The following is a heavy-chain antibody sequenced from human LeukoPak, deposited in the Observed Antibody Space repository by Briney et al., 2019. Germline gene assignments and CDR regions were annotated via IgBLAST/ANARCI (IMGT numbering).Heavy chain of an antibody. CDR2: IYYSGST. CDR3: ARGPTPYYFDY. Sequence: SETLSLTCTVSGGSISSYYWSWIRQPPGKGLEWIGYIYYSGSTNYNPSLKSRVTISVDTSKNQFSLKLSSVTAADTAVYYCARGPTPYYFDYWGQGTLVTVSS. J-gene: IGHJ4*02. V-gene: IGHV4-59*01. CDR1: GGSISSYY.